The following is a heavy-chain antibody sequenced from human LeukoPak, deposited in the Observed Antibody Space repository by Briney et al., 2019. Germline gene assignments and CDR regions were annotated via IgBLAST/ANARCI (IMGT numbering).Heavy chain of an antibody. V-gene: IGHV3-53*01. Sequence: PGGSLRLSCAASGFTFSSYAMSWVRQAPGKGLEWVSVIYSGGSTYYADSVKGRFTISRDNSKNTLYLQMNSLRAEDTAVYYCARGGYDILTGAENWFDPWGQGTLVTVSS. J-gene: IGHJ5*02. CDR3: ARGGYDILTGAENWFDP. CDR1: GFTFSSYA. CDR2: IYSGGST. D-gene: IGHD3-9*01.